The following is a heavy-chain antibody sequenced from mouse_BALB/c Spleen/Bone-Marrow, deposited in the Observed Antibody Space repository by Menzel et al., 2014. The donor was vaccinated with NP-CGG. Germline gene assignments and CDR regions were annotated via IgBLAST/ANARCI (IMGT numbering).Heavy chain of an antibody. D-gene: IGHD2-14*01. CDR1: GYTFTSYV. Sequence: VQLKESGPELVKPGASVKMSCKASGYTFTSYVMHWVKQKPGQGLEWIGYINPYNDGTKYKERFKGKATLTSDKSSSTPYMELSSLTSEDSAVYYCARSGRYDGFAYWGQGTLVTVSA. CDR3: ARSGRYDGFAY. CDR2: INPYNDGT. J-gene: IGHJ3*01. V-gene: IGHV1-14*01.